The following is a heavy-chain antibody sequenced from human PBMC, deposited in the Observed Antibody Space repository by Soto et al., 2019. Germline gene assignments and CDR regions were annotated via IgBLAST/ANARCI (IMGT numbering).Heavy chain of an antibody. Sequence: VQLVESGGGLVQPGGSLRLSCAASGFTFNGFWMTWVRQAPGKGLEWVANINEGGGEKHYVDSVRGRFTISRDNAMTSLFLQMNSLRVEDTAVYYCANGAHVDYWGQGTLVTVSS. J-gene: IGHJ4*02. D-gene: IGHD3-10*01. CDR2: INEGGGEK. CDR3: ANGAHVDY. V-gene: IGHV3-7*03. CDR1: GFTFNGFW.